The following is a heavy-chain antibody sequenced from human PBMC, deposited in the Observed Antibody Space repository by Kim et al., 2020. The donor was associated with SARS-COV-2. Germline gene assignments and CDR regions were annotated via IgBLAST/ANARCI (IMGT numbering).Heavy chain of an antibody. CDR2: INPNNGAT. CDR3: ARDRAQVSDGVNWFDP. CDR1: GYIFTGYY. D-gene: IGHD2-8*01. V-gene: IGHV1-2*02. J-gene: IGHJ5*02. Sequence: ASVKVSCRASGYIFTGYYMHWVRRAPGQGLEWMGWINPNNGATKYAQKFQGRVTMTRDTSIGTAYVELSGLRSDDTAIYYCARDRAQVSDGVNWFDPWGQGTLVTVSS.